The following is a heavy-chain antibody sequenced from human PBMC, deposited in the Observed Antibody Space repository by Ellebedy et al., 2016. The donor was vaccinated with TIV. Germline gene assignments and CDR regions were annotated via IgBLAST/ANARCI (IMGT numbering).Heavy chain of an antibody. CDR2: LSYSGSA. J-gene: IGHJ4*02. Sequence: SETLSLTXSVSGDSISSSGYYWGWIRQPPGKGLEWIGTLSYSGSAYFNPSLKSRVTISVDTSKNQFSLKLTSVTAADTAVYYCARLPDYNGSGSYRWGQGTLVTVSS. D-gene: IGHD3-10*01. CDR3: ARLPDYNGSGSYR. CDR1: GDSISSSGYY. V-gene: IGHV4-39*01.